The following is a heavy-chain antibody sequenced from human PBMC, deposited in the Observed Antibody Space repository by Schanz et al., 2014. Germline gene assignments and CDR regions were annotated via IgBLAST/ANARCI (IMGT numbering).Heavy chain of an antibody. CDR1: GGPFSTYP. CDR3: ARGGYSSGWYDRDIAHFDY. J-gene: IGHJ4*02. D-gene: IGHD6-19*01. Sequence: QVQLVQSGAEVKKPGSSMKVSCKASGGPFSTYPINWLRQARGQGLEWVGRFIPILDVGNYAQQFQGRVTFTADKSTSTAYMELSSLKSEDTAVYYCARGGYSSGWYDRDIAHFDYWGQGTLVTVSS. V-gene: IGHV1-69*02. CDR2: FIPILDVG.